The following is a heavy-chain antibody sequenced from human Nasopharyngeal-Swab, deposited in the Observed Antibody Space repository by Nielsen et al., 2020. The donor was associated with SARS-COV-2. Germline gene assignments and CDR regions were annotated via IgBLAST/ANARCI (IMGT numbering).Heavy chain of an antibody. Sequence: WVRQAPGQGLEWMGVITPSGGATNYARKSQGRVTMTSDPSTSSVYLDLSSLKSEDTAVYYCALITMVRGVTAGQLDPWGQGTLVTVSS. D-gene: IGHD3-10*01. CDR3: ALITMVRGVTAGQLDP. V-gene: IGHV1-46*01. J-gene: IGHJ5*02. CDR2: ITPSGGAT.